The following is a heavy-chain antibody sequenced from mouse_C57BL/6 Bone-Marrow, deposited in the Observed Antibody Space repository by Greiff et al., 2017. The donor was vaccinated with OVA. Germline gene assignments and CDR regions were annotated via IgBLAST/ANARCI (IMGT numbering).Heavy chain of an antibody. J-gene: IGHJ1*03. CDR1: GFTFSDYG. Sequence: EVMLVESGGGLVKPGGSLKLSCAASGFTFSDYGMHWVRQAPEKGLEWVAYISSGSSTIYYADTVKGRFTISRDNAKNTLFLQMTSLRSEDTAMYYCARGGYYGSSPYWYFDVWGTGTTVTVSS. D-gene: IGHD1-1*01. CDR3: ARGGYYGSSPYWYFDV. V-gene: IGHV5-17*01. CDR2: ISSGSSTI.